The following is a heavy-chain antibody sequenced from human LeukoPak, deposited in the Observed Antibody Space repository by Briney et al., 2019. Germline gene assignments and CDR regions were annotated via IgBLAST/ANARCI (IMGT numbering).Heavy chain of an antibody. J-gene: IGHJ4*02. Sequence: SETLSLTCTVSGGSISSYYWSWIRQPPGKGLEWIGYVYYSGSTNYNPSLKSRVTISVDTSKNQFSLKLSSVTAADTAVYYCARGGGGSWGIVVVPAAIGELDYWGQGTLVTVSS. CDR3: ARGGGGSWGIVVVPAAIGELDY. V-gene: IGHV4-59*08. CDR1: GGSISSYY. D-gene: IGHD2-2*02. CDR2: VYYSGST.